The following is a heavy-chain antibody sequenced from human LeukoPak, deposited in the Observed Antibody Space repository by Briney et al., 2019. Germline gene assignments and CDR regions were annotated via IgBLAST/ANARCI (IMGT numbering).Heavy chain of an antibody. CDR2: IYSGGST. D-gene: IGHD3-22*01. Sequence: GGSLRLSCAASGFTFSSYAMSWVRQAPGKGLEWVSVIYSGGSTYYADSVKGRFTISRHNSKNTLYLQMNSLRAEDTAVYYCARSNYYDSSGYYPFFDYWSQGTLVTVST. J-gene: IGHJ4*02. CDR3: ARSNYYDSSGYYPFFDY. CDR1: GFTFSSYA. V-gene: IGHV3-53*04.